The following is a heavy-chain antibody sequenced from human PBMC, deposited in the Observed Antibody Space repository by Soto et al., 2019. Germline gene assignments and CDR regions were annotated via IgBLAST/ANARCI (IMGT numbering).Heavy chain of an antibody. J-gene: IGHJ3*02. CDR3: ARVGAQGHAFDI. CDR1: GFTFSRYW. Sequence: VQLVESGGGLVKPGGSLRLSCAASGFTFSRYWMSWVRQAPGKGPEWVANINPDGSERYYVDSVKGRFTFSRDNAKNSLHLQMNSLRADDTAVYYCARVGAQGHAFDIWGQGTMVIVSS. CDR2: INPDGSER. D-gene: IGHD3-16*01. V-gene: IGHV3-7*03.